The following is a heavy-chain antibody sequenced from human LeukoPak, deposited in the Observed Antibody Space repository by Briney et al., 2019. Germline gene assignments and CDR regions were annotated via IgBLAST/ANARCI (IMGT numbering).Heavy chain of an antibody. CDR3: VRRGYPYAYDF. J-gene: IGHJ4*02. CDR2: LSSRGDST. Sequence: GGSLRLSCSASGXTFSSYAMHWVRQAPGKGLEYVSALSSRGDSTSYADSVRGRFTISRDTSKNALFLQMSSLRADDSAVYYCVRRGYPYAYDFWGQGTLVTVSS. CDR1: GXTFSSYA. D-gene: IGHD5-18*01. V-gene: IGHV3-64D*09.